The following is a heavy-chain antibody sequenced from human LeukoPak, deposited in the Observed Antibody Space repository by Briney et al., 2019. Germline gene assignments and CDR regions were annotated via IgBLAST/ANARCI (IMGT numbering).Heavy chain of an antibody. V-gene: IGHV3-66*01. CDR2: IYSGGST. Sequence: GSLRLSCAASGFTVSSNYMSWVRQAPGKGLEWVSVIYSGGSTYYADSVKGRFTISRDNSKNTLYLQMNSLRAEDTAVYYCARGSRRCSGGSCYPYYFDYWGQGTLVTVSS. J-gene: IGHJ4*02. D-gene: IGHD2-15*01. CDR3: ARGSRRCSGGSCYPYYFDY. CDR1: GFTVSSNY.